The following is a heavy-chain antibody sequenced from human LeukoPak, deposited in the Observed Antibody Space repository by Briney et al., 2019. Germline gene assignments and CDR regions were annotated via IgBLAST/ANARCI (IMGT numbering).Heavy chain of an antibody. CDR3: AREVVRFDF. D-gene: IGHD6-6*01. CDR2: INADTGKP. CDR1: GYTFNTHS. J-gene: IGHJ4*02. V-gene: IGHV7-4-1*02. Sequence: ASVKVSCKASGYTFNTHSITWVRQAPGQGLEWLGWINADTGKPTYAQDFTGRFVFSLDTSVRTTCLQISSLKAEDTAVYYCAREVVRFDFWGQGTLVSVSS.